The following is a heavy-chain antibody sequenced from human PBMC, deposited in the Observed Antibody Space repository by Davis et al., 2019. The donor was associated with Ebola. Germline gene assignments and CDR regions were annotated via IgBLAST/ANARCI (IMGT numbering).Heavy chain of an antibody. J-gene: IGHJ5*02. CDR3: ARFLMEPRGGDWFDP. D-gene: IGHD2-21*01. Sequence: PSETLSLTCTLPGGSTSSYYWSWIRQPPGKGLEWIGYIHYSGSTNYNPSLKSRVTISVDTSKNQFSLKLSSVTAADTAVYYCARFLMEPRGGDWFDPWGQGTLVTVSS. V-gene: IGHV4-59*01. CDR1: GGSTSSYY. CDR2: IHYSGST.